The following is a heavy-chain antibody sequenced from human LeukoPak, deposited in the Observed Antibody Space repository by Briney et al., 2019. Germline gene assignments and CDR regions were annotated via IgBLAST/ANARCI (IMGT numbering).Heavy chain of an antibody. V-gene: IGHV4-31*03. Sequence: SETLSLTCTVSGGSISSGGYYWSWIRQHPGKGLEWIGYIYYSGSTYYNPSLKSRVTISVDTSKNQFSLKLSSVTAADTAVYYCARDGTAAGPGVFDYWGQGTLVTVSS. CDR1: GGSISSGGYY. CDR2: IYYSGST. CDR3: ARDGTAAGPGVFDY. J-gene: IGHJ4*02. D-gene: IGHD6-13*01.